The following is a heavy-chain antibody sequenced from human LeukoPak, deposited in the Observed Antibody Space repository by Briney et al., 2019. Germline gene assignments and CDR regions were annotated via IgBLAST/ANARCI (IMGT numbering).Heavy chain of an antibody. CDR2: IYYSGST. CDR3: ARLPTYSSGWHSFDY. J-gene: IGHJ4*02. CDR1: GGSISSSSYY. V-gene: IGHV4-39*01. Sequence: SETLSLTCTVSGGSISSSSYYWGWIRQPPGKGLEWIGSIYYSGSTYYNPSLKTRVTISVDTSKNQFSLKLSSVTAADTAVYYCARLPTYSSGWHSFDYWGQGTPVTVSS. D-gene: IGHD6-19*01.